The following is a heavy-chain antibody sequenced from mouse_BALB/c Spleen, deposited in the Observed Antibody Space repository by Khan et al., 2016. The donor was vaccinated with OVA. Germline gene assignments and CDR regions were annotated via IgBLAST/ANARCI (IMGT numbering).Heavy chain of an antibody. CDR3: TRAGYSSFAY. J-gene: IGHJ3*01. D-gene: IGHD2-12*01. CDR2: IYPGNNET. V-gene: IGHV1-5*01. CDR1: GYTFSSYL. Sequence: VQLKQSGTVLARPGASVKMSCKTSGYTFSSYLIHWVKQRPGQGLEWVGDIYPGNNETTYNEKFKDKAKLTAGTSATTAYMDLSSLTNEDFAVYYGTRAGYSSFAYWGQGTLVTVSA.